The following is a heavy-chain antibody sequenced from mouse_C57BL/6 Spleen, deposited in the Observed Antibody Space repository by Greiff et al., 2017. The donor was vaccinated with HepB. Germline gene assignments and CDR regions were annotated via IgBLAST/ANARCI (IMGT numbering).Heavy chain of an antibody. Sequence: VQLQQPGAELVKPGASVKLSCKASGYTFTSYWMHWVKQRPGQGLEWIGMIHPNSGSTNYNEKLKSKATLTVYKSSSTAYMQLSSLTSEDSAVYYCASLDGYYEAWFAYWGQGTLVTVSA. D-gene: IGHD2-3*01. V-gene: IGHV1-64*01. CDR2: IHPNSGST. CDR1: GYTFTSYW. J-gene: IGHJ3*01. CDR3: ASLDGYYEAWFAY.